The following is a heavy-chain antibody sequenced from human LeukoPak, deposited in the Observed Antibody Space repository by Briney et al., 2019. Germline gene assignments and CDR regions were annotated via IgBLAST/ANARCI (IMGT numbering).Heavy chain of an antibody. CDR1: GGSFSNYY. J-gene: IGHJ6*01. CDR3: ARGLRGGGSYAMDV. D-gene: IGHD2-15*01. V-gene: IGHV4-34*01. Sequence: KPSETLSLTCAVYGGSFSNYYWSWIRQPPGKGLEWIGEINHSGSTNYNPSLESRVTTSVDTSKNQFSLNLRSVTAADTAVYYCARGLRGGGSYAMDVWGQGTTVTVYS. CDR2: INHSGST.